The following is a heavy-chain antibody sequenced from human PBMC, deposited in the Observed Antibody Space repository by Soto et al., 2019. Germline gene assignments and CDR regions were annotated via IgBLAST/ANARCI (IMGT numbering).Heavy chain of an antibody. CDR3: ARLFSVEQD. J-gene: IGHJ4*02. CDR1: GFSFTGTA. Sequence: GGSLRLSCADSGFSFTGTAIHWVRQASGKGLEWLGRIRSKVNDYATTYAPSVEGRFFISRDDSKNTAYLQMNSLKTEDTAVYYCARLFSVEQDWGQGTPVTVSS. D-gene: IGHD3-3*01. V-gene: IGHV3-73*01. CDR2: IRSKVNDYAT.